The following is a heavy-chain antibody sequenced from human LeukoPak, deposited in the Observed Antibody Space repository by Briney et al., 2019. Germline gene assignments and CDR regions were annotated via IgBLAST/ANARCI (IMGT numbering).Heavy chain of an antibody. J-gene: IGHJ4*02. Sequence: GGSLRLSCAASGFTFSSYAMSWVRQAPGKGLEWVSAISGSGGSTYYADSVKGRFTISRDNSKNTLYLQMNSLRAEDTAVYYCAKTSRSALGGPVTYRDYWGQGTLVTVSS. CDR2: ISGSGGST. CDR3: AKTSRSALGGPVTYRDY. CDR1: GFTFSSYA. V-gene: IGHV3-23*01. D-gene: IGHD4-17*01.